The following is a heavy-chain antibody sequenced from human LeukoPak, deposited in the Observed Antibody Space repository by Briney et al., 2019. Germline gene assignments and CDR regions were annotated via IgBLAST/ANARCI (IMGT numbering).Heavy chain of an antibody. CDR2: IYYSGST. J-gene: IGHJ4*02. D-gene: IGHD3-10*01. CDR3: ARTEYFFDH. CDR1: GGSFSSYY. V-gene: IGHV4-59*01. Sequence: SETLSLTCTVSGGSFSSYYWSWIGQPPGKRLEWIGYIYYSGSTNYNPSLKSRVSMSVDTSKNQFSLNLNSVTAADTAVYYCARTEYFFDHWGQGTLVTVSS.